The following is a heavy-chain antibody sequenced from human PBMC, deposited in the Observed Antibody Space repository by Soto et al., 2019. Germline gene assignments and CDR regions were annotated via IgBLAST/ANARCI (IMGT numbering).Heavy chain of an antibody. CDR1: GYSFTSYW. V-gene: IGHV5-51*01. CDR2: IYPGDSDT. Sequence: GESLKISCKGSGYSFTSYWIGWVRQMPGKGLEWMGIIYPGDSDTRYSPSFQGQVTISADKSISTAYLQWSSLKASDTAMYYCATCRRTSCYSSFGYYYYGMDVWGQGTTVTVSS. J-gene: IGHJ6*02. D-gene: IGHD2-2*01. CDR3: ATCRRTSCYSSFGYYYYGMDV.